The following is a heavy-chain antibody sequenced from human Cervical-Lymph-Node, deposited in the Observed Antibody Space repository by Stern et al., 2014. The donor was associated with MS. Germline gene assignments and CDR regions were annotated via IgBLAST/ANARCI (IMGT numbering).Heavy chain of an antibody. D-gene: IGHD5-24*01. V-gene: IGHV1-18*01. CDR1: GYTFTSLG. Sequence: QVQLVQSGAAVKKPGASVKVSCKASGYTFTSLGISWVRQAPGQGLAWMGWISAYNGNTTYAQELQGRVTLTTDTSTTTAYMEVRSLTSDDTAVYYCASGSLEGFDPWGQGTLVTVSS. CDR2: ISAYNGNT. CDR3: ASGSLEGFDP. J-gene: IGHJ5*02.